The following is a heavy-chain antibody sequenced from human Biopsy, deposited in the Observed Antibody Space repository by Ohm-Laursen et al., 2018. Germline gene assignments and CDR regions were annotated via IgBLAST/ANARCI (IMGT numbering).Heavy chain of an antibody. CDR3: ARERGGAAFDI. CDR1: GVTSSYYS. V-gene: IGHV3-21*01. J-gene: IGHJ3*02. D-gene: IGHD3-16*01. CDR2: FSSSPNYI. Sequence: GSLRLSCAAPGVTSSYYSMNWVRQAPGRGLEWVSSFSSSPNYIYYADSVKGRFTISRDNDKNSVYLQMNSLRPEDTAVYYCARERGGAAFDIWGQGTMVTVSS.